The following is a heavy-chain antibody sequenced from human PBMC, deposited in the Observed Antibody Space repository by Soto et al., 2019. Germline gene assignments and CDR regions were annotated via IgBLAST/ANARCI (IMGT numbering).Heavy chain of an antibody. CDR1: GCPVSGDDLY. J-gene: IGHJ6*02. CDR3: ARALVTDYNSRDYHYYFAMDV. D-gene: IGHD3-22*01. Sequence: HLQESGPGLVKPSQTLSLTCVVSGCPVSGDDLYWSWIRHLPGKGLEWIANVYHTGTTYYNPSLKSRVSMSVDTSQNQFSLILASVTAADTAVYYCARALVTDYNSRDYHYYFAMDVWGQGTSVTVSS. CDR2: VYHTGTT. V-gene: IGHV4-31*02.